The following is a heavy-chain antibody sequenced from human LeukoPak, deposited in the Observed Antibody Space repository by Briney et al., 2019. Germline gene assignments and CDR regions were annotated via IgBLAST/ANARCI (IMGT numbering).Heavy chain of an antibody. CDR3: ASSSSWYNYFGY. Sequence: GGSLRLSCAASGFTFSSYAMSWVRQAPGKGLEWVSAVSGSGGSTYYADSVKGRFTISRDNSKNTLYLQMNSLRADDTAVYYCASSSSWYNYFGYWGQGTLVPVSS. D-gene: IGHD6-13*01. CDR2: VSGSGGST. CDR1: GFTFSSYA. V-gene: IGHV3-23*01. J-gene: IGHJ4*02.